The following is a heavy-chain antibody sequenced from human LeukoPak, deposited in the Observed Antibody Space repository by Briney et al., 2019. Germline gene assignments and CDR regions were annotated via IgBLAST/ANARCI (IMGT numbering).Heavy chain of an antibody. D-gene: IGHD5-12*01. V-gene: IGHV3-7*01. Sequence: GGSLRLSCAASGFTFSNYWMTWVRQAPGKGLEWVAHINQDGSKEYYMDSVRARFTISRDNAKNTLSLQMNSLRAEDTAVYYCVRDGGVSGYDLLDYWGQGTLVTVSS. CDR3: VRDGGVSGYDLLDY. CDR2: INQDGSKE. J-gene: IGHJ4*02. CDR1: GFTFSNYW.